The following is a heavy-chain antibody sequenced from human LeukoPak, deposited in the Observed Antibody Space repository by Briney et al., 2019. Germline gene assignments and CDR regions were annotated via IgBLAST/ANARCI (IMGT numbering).Heavy chain of an antibody. CDR3: ATSAGSSSSWEFDY. J-gene: IGHJ4*02. D-gene: IGHD6-13*01. V-gene: IGHV5-51*01. CDR2: IYFGDSHT. Sequence: HGESLKISCKGSGNGFTSYWIGWVRQMPGKALEWMGIIYFGDSHTRYSPSFQGQVTISADKSISTAYLQWSSLKASDTAIYYCATSAGSSSSWEFDYWGQGTLVTVSS. CDR1: GNGFTSYW.